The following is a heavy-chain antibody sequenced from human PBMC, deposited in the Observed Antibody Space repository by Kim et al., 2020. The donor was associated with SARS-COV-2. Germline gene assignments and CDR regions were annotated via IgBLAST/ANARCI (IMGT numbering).Heavy chain of an antibody. CDR3: ATEGEQTTVEGFDY. Sequence: AQKFQGRVTMTGDTSTSTVYMELSSLRSEDTAVYYCATEGEQTTVEGFDYWGQGTLVTVSS. D-gene: IGHD4-17*01. J-gene: IGHJ4*02. V-gene: IGHV1-46*01.